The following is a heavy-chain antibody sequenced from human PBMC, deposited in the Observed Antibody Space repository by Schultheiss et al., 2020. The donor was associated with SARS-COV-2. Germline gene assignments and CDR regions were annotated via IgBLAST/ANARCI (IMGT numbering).Heavy chain of an antibody. CDR2: IYYSGST. J-gene: IGHJ4*02. CDR3: ARGGNIRGSSSSGGDY. CDR1: GGSISSYY. Sequence: SETLSLTCTVSGGSISSYYWSWIRQPPGKGLEWIGYIYYSGSTNYNPSLKSRVTISVDTSKNQFSLKLSSVTAADTAVYYCARGGNIRGSSSSGGDYWGQGTLVTVSS. D-gene: IGHD6-6*01. V-gene: IGHV4-59*12.